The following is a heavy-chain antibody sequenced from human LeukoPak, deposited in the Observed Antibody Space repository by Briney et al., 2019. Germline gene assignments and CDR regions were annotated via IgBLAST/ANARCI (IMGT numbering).Heavy chain of an antibody. V-gene: IGHV4-39*01. D-gene: IGHD6-13*01. CDR3: ARHRREQQLELFDS. CDR2: ISYSGAT. J-gene: IGHJ4*02. Sequence: SETLSLTCTVSGGSIGSSDYYWGWIRQPPGEGLEWIGSISYSGATDHNPSLKSRVTISVDTSKNQFSLKLSFVTAADTAVYYCARHRREQQLELFDSWGQGTLVTVSS. CDR1: GGSIGSSDYY.